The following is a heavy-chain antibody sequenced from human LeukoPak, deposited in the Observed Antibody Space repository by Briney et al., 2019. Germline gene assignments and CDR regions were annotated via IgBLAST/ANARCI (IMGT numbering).Heavy chain of an antibody. CDR2: IYPGDSDT. Sequence: GESLKISCKGSGYSFTSYWIGWVRQMPGKGLEWMGIIYPGDSDTRYSPFFQGQVTISADKSISTAYLQWSSLKASDTAMYYCARHGAGAADYYYGMDVWGQGTAVTVSS. V-gene: IGHV5-51*01. J-gene: IGHJ6*02. CDR1: GYSFTSYW. CDR3: ARHGAGAADYYYGMDV. D-gene: IGHD1-26*01.